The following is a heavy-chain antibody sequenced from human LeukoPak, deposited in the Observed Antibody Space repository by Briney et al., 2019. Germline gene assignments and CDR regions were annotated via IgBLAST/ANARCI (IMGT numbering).Heavy chain of an antibody. CDR3: VEDRDSSSWYYFDY. CDR2: ISYDGSNK. J-gene: IGHJ4*02. CDR1: EFTFSSYA. Sequence: GGSLRLSCAASEFTFSSYAMHWVRQAPGKGLEWVAVISYDGSNKYYADSVKGRFTISRDNSKNTLYLQMNSLRAEDTAVYYCVEDRDSSSWYYFDYWGQGTLVTVSS. D-gene: IGHD6-13*01. V-gene: IGHV3-30-3*01.